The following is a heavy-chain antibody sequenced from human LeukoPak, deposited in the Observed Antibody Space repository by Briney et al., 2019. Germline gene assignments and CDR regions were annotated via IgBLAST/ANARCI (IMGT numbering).Heavy chain of an antibody. V-gene: IGHV4-39*07. Sequence: SETLSLTCTVSGGSINSSSYYWRWIRQPPGKGLERIGEINHSGSTNYNPSLKSRVTISVDTSKNQFSLELSSVTAADTAVYYCARTAMGYYYYYYMDVWGKGTTVTISS. J-gene: IGHJ6*03. CDR1: GGSINSSSYY. CDR2: INHSGST. D-gene: IGHD2-21*02. CDR3: ARTAMGYYYYYYMDV.